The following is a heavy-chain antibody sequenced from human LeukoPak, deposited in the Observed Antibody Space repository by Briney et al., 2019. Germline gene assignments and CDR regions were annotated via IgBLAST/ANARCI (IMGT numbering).Heavy chain of an antibody. CDR2: ISISSNYI. Sequence: TGGSLRLYCAASGFTFSNYNMNWVRQAPGKGLEWVSCISISSNYIYYPDSVKGRFTISRDNAKNSLYLQMNSLRAEDTAVYYCARDGGGGLDYWGQGALVTVSS. CDR1: GFTFSNYN. J-gene: IGHJ4*02. CDR3: ARDGGGGLDY. D-gene: IGHD2-15*01. V-gene: IGHV3-21*01.